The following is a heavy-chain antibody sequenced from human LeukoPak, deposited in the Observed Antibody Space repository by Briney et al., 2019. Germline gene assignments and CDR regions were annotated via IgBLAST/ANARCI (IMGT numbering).Heavy chain of an antibody. Sequence: SETLSLTCTVSGGSISSYYWSWIRQPPGKGLEWIGYIYYSGSTNYNPSLKSRVTISVDTSKNQFSLKLNSVTAADTAVYYCAGGGDSGGYYYPMFDCWGQGTLVTVSS. V-gene: IGHV4-59*01. CDR3: AGGGDSGGYYYPMFDC. CDR1: GGSISSYY. D-gene: IGHD3-22*01. J-gene: IGHJ4*02. CDR2: IYYSGST.